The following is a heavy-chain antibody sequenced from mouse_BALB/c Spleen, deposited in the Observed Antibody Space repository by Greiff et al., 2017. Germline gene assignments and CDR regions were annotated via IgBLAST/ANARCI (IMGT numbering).Heavy chain of an antibody. D-gene: IGHD2-13*01. Sequence: VQLQESGAELVRPGASVKLSCKASGYTFTSYWMNWVKQRPEQGLEWIGRIDPYDSETHYNQKFKDKAILTVDKSSSTAYIQLSSLTSEDSAVYYCARGGEVSRAMDYWGQGTSVTVSS. CDR3: ARGGEVSRAMDY. V-gene: IGHV1-52*01. CDR2: IDPYDSET. J-gene: IGHJ4*01. CDR1: GYTFTSYW.